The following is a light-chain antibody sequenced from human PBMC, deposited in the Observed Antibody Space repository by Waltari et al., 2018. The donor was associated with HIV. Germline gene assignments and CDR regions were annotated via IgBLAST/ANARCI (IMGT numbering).Light chain of an antibody. CDR3: CSYASSTTFEV. CDR1: SSDIGTYNV. V-gene: IGLV2-23*02. CDR2: EDT. Sequence: QSALTQPASVSGSPGQSITISCTGTSSDIGTYNVVSWFQHHPGKAPKLMLYEDTKRPPGVSKRFPGSKSGNTASLTISGLQGEDEADYDCCSYASSTTFEVFGTGTKVTVL. J-gene: IGLJ1*01.